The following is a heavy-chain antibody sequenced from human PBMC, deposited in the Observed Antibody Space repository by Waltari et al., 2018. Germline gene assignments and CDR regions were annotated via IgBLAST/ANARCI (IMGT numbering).Heavy chain of an antibody. D-gene: IGHD3-22*01. Sequence: QVQLVQSGAEVKKPGASVKVACKVSVYPLTELSMHWLRQAPGKGLEWMGGFDPEDGETIYAQKFQGRVTMTEDTSTDTAYMELSSLRSEDTAVYYCATGTIVVAAFDYWGQGTLVTVSS. V-gene: IGHV1-24*01. CDR2: FDPEDGET. J-gene: IGHJ4*02. CDR1: VYPLTELS. CDR3: ATGTIVVAAFDY.